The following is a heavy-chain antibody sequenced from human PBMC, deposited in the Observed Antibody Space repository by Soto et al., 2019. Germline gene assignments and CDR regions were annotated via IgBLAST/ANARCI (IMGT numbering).Heavy chain of an antibody. CDR3: AKEVGATSYYYGMDV. CDR2: ISYDGSNK. J-gene: IGHJ6*02. Sequence: SLRLSCAASGFTLSSYGLHWFRQAPVNGLEWVAVISYDGSNKYYADSVKGRFTISRDNSKNTLYLQMNSLRAEDTAVYYCAKEVGATSYYYGMDVWGQGTTVTVSS. CDR1: GFTLSSYG. V-gene: IGHV3-30*18. D-gene: IGHD1-26*01.